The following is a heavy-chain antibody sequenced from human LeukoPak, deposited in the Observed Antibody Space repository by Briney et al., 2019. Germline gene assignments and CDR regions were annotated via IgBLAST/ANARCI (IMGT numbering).Heavy chain of an antibody. Sequence: GGSLRLSCAASGFTFSSYAMSWVRQAPGKGLEWVANMNQDGSDTYYVDSVKGRFTISRDSAKNSLYLQMNSLRADDTAVYYCVRDLTCCGGDCFWGQGTLVTVSS. V-gene: IGHV3-7*01. J-gene: IGHJ4*02. CDR3: VRDLTCCGGDCF. CDR1: GFTFSSYA. CDR2: MNQDGSDT. D-gene: IGHD2-21*01.